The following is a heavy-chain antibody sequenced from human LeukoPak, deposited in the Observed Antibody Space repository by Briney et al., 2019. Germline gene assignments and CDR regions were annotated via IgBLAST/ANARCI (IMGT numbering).Heavy chain of an antibody. J-gene: IGHJ4*02. Sequence: PGGSLRLSCAASGFTFSSKTLHWVRQAPGKGLEWVSSISSSGSDIYYADSVKGRFTISRDNAENSVFLQMISLRAEDTAVYYCVTLGLFGDYWGQGALVTVSS. D-gene: IGHD3-10*01. V-gene: IGHV3-21*01. CDR3: VTLGLFGDY. CDR1: GFTFSSKT. CDR2: ISSSGSDI.